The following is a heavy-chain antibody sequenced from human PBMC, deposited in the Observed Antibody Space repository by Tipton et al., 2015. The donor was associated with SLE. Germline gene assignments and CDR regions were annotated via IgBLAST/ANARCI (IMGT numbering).Heavy chain of an antibody. V-gene: IGHV4-59*12. D-gene: IGHD4-17*01. Sequence: TLSLTCTVSGGSISSYYWSWIRQPPGKGLEWIGYIYYSGSTNYNPSLKSRVTISVDTPKNQFSLKLSSVTAADTAVYYCAKTTVTVWFDPWGQGTLVTVSS. J-gene: IGHJ5*02. CDR1: GGSISSYY. CDR2: IYYSGST. CDR3: AKTTVTVWFDP.